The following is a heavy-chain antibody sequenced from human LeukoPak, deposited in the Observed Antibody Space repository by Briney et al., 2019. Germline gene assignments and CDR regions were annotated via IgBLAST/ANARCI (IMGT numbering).Heavy chain of an antibody. Sequence: SETLSLTCTVSGGSISSYYWSWIRQPPGKGLEWIGYIYYSGSTNYNPSLKSRVTISVDTSKNQFSLKLSSVTAADTAVYYCARLDDILTGYYLDYWGQGTLVTVSS. V-gene: IGHV4-59*12. J-gene: IGHJ4*02. CDR2: IYYSGST. CDR3: ARLDDILTGYYLDY. CDR1: GGSISSYY. D-gene: IGHD3-9*01.